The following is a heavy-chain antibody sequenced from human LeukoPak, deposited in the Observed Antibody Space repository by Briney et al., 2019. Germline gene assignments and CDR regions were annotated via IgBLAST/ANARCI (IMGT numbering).Heavy chain of an antibody. Sequence: GGSLRLSCAASGFTVSSNHMSWVRQAPGKGLEWVSSISSSSSYIYYADSVKGRFTISRDNAKNSLYLQMNSLRAEDTAVYYCARDLYGSAGFDYWGQGTLVTVSS. V-gene: IGHV3-21*01. CDR1: GFTVSSNH. J-gene: IGHJ4*02. CDR2: ISSSSSYI. CDR3: ARDLYGSAGFDY. D-gene: IGHD3-10*01.